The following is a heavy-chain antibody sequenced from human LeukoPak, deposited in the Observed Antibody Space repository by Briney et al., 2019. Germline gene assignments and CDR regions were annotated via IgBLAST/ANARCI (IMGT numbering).Heavy chain of an antibody. V-gene: IGHV1-46*01. J-gene: IGHJ6*02. CDR3: ARGLESSGWYGMDV. CDR1: GYTFIRHY. CDR2: INTSGATT. D-gene: IGHD6-19*01. Sequence: RASVKVSCKTSGYTFIRHYIHWVRQAPGQGLEWLGIINTSGATTRYGQNFKGRVTATRDTSTSTVYMEMSSLNSEDTAVYYCARGLESSGWYGMDVWGQGTTIIVSS.